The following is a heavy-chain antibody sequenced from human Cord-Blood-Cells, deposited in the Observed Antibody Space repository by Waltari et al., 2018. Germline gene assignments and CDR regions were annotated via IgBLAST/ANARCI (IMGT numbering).Heavy chain of an antibody. J-gene: IGHJ4*02. CDR1: GFTFSSYG. CDR3: AKDWNWGLFDY. D-gene: IGHD7-27*01. Sequence: QVQLVESGGGVVQPGRSLRLSCAASGFTFSSYGIHWVRQAPGKGLEVVAVISDDGSNKYYAYSVKGRFTISRDNSKNTLYLQMNSLRAEDTAVYYCAKDWNWGLFDYWGQGTLVTVSS. CDR2: ISDDGSNK. V-gene: IGHV3-30*18.